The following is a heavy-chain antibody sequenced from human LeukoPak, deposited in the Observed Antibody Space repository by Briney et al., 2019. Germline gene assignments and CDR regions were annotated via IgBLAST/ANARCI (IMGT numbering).Heavy chain of an antibody. CDR1: GYTFTGYY. J-gene: IGHJ4*02. V-gene: IGHV1-2*02. CDR3: ARVRTTVTGVPDY. CDR2: INPNSGST. Sequence: ASVKVSCKASGYTFTGYYMHWVRQAPGQGLEWMGWINPNSGSTNYAQKFQGRVTMTRDTSISTAYMELSRLRSDDTAVYYCARVRTTVTGVPDYWGQGTLVTVSS. D-gene: IGHD4-17*01.